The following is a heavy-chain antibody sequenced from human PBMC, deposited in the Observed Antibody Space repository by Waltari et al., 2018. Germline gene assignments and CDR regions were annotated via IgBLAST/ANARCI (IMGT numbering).Heavy chain of an antibody. D-gene: IGHD3-22*01. Sequence: QVQLQESGPGLVKPSETLSLTCTVSGGSISSYYWSWIRQPPGKGLEWIGYIYYSGSTNYNPSLKSRVTISVDTSKNLFSLKLSSVTAADTAVYYCAGYSSGYPYYFDYWGQGTLVTVSS. V-gene: IGHV4-59*01. J-gene: IGHJ4*02. CDR1: GGSISSYY. CDR2: IYYSGST. CDR3: AGYSSGYPYYFDY.